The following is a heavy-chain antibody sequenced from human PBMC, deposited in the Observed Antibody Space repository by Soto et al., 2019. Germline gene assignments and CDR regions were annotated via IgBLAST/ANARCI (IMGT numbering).Heavy chain of an antibody. V-gene: IGHV4-59*08. Sequence: PSETLSLTCTVSGGSISSYYWSWIRQPPGKGLEWIGYIYYSGSTNYNPSLKSRVTISVDTSKNQFSLKLSSVTAADTAVYYCARRIAAANEPHWFAPWGQATLVTV. D-gene: IGHD6-13*01. CDR2: IYYSGST. J-gene: IGHJ5*02. CDR1: GGSISSYY. CDR3: ARRIAAANEPHWFAP.